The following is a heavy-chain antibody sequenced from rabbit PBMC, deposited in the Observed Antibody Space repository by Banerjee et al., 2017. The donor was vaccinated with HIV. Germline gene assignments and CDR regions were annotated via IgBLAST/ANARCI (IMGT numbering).Heavy chain of an antibody. V-gene: IGHV1S45*01. CDR2: ISTGSSGST. J-gene: IGHJ4*01. D-gene: IGHD7-1*01. Sequence: QEQLEESGGDLVKPEGSLTLTCTASGFSFSSSYWICWVRQAPGKGLEWIACISTGSSGSTYYASWANGRFTISKTSSTTVTLQMTSLTAADTATYFCARDPSAGYAGYGYPFNLWGPGTLVTVS. CDR1: GFSFSSSYW. CDR3: ARDPSAGYAGYGYPFNL.